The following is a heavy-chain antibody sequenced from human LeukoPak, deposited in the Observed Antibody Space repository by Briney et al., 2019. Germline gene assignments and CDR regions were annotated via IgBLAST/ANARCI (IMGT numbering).Heavy chain of an antibody. CDR2: IIPIFGTA. CDR3: AGGGDCCQFDY. D-gene: IGHD2-21*02. CDR1: GGTFSSYA. J-gene: IGHJ4*02. V-gene: IGHV1-69*05. Sequence: SVKVSCKASGGTFSSYAISWVRQAPGQGLEWMGGIIPIFGTANYAQKFQGRVTITTDESTSTAYMELSSLRSEDTAMYYCAGGGDCCQFDYWGQGTLVTVSS.